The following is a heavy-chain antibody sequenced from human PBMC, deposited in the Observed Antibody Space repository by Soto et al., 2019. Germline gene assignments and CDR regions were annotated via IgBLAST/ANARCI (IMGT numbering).Heavy chain of an antibody. CDR2: IYPGDSDR. Sequence: GESLKISCKGSGYSFDNYWIGWVRQMPGKGLEWMAIIYPGDSDRRYSPSFQGQVTLSADQSISTAYLQWSSLKASDAANYYCVRYRSRDYYYGMDVWGQGTTVTVSS. V-gene: IGHV5-51*01. CDR1: GYSFDNYW. J-gene: IGHJ6*02. CDR3: VRYRSRDYYYGMDV. D-gene: IGHD1-26*01.